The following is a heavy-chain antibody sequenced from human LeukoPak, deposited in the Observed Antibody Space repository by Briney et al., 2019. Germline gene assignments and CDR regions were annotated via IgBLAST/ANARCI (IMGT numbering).Heavy chain of an antibody. CDR1: GYTFTGYL. V-gene: IGHV1-2*02. Sequence: ASVKVSCKASGYTFTGYLLHWVRRAPGQGFEWMGWINPNSGDTSYTQTFQGRVTMTRDTSISTAYMELSSLRSDDTAVYYCARAQSLTAPAGTFANSWGQGTLVTVSS. J-gene: IGHJ4*02. CDR3: ARAQSLTAPAGTFANS. D-gene: IGHD6-13*01. CDR2: INPNSGDT.